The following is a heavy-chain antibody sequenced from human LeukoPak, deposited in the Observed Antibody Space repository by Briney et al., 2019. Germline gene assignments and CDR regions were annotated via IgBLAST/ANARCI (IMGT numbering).Heavy chain of an antibody. Sequence: GASVKVSCKASGYTFTSYDINWVRQATGQGLEWMGWMNPNSGNTGYAQKFQGRVTMTRNTSISTAYMELSSLRSEDTAVYYCARQQWLVNAFDIWGQGTMVTVSS. D-gene: IGHD6-19*01. CDR1: GYTFTSYD. J-gene: IGHJ3*02. V-gene: IGHV1-8*01. CDR3: ARQQWLVNAFDI. CDR2: MNPNSGNT.